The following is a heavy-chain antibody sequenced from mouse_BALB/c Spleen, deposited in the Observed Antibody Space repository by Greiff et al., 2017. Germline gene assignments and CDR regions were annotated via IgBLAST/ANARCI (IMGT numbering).Heavy chain of an antibody. CDR1: GYTFTSYW. D-gene: IGHD4-1*01. CDR3: ARRITGTRDYFDY. CDR2: IYPGDGDT. V-gene: IGHV1-87*01. J-gene: IGHJ2*01. Sequence: VKLMESGAELARPGASVKLSCKASGYTFTSYWMQWVKQRPGQGLEWIGAIYPGDGDTRYTQKFKGKATLTADKSSSTAYMQLSSLASEDSAVYYCARRITGTRDYFDYWGQGTTLTVSS.